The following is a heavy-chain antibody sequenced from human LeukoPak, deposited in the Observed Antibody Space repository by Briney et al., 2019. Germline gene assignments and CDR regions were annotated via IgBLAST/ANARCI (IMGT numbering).Heavy chain of an antibody. Sequence: GSLRLSCTASGFTFRTYAMNWVRQAPGKGLEWLSGISGSGNGTYYADSVKGRFIISRDNSKNMVYLQMSSLTVEDTATYYCAKRTMSAFDSWGQGTLLIVSS. J-gene: IGHJ4*02. V-gene: IGHV3-23*01. CDR2: ISGSGNGT. CDR3: AKRTMSAFDS. CDR1: GFTFRTYA.